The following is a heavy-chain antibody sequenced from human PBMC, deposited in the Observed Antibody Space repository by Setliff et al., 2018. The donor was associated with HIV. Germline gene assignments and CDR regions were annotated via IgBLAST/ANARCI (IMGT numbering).Heavy chain of an antibody. J-gene: IGHJ3*01. CDR1: GFTFINYE. CDR3: ARDRVVGATLDPLDL. V-gene: IGHV3-48*03. CDR2: ISYSGSAI. D-gene: IGHD1-26*01. Sequence: GSLRLSCTASGFTFINYEMSWVRQAPGKGLEWVAYISYSGSAIHYADSVKGRFTISRDNAKNSLYLQMNSLRAEDTAVYYCARDRVVGATLDPLDLWGQGTMVTVSS.